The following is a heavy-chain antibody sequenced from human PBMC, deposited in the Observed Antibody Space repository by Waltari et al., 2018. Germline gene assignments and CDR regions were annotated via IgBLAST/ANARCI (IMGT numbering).Heavy chain of an antibody. V-gene: IGHV1-46*01. CDR2: INPSGGGT. Sequence: QVQLVQSGAEVKRPGAAVKVSCKASGYTFPDFSMHWVRQAPGQGLEWMGIINPSGGGTTYTQKIQDRVTMTRDTSTNTVYMELSSLRSEDTAVYYCARAGTTLIWGVAEWGQGTLVTVSS. CDR3: ARAGTTLIWGVAE. J-gene: IGHJ4*02. D-gene: IGHD3-10*01. CDR1: GYTFPDFS.